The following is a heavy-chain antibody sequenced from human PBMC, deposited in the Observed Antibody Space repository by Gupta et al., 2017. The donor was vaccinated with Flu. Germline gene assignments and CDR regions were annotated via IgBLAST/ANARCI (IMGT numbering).Heavy chain of an antibody. CDR3: TRDRKPTKRNDYYGVDV. CDR2: IKEDGSQT. CDR1: SFTFNTYW. J-gene: IGHJ6*02. V-gene: IGHV3-7*01. Sequence: EVHLVESGGGLVQPGGSLRLSCTASSFTFNTYWMSWARQAPGKGLEWLAHIKEDGSQTNYVDFVKGRFTISRDNAKNAVYLQLNSLRVEDTAVDYCTRDRKPTKRNDYYGVDVWGQGTTVTVSS.